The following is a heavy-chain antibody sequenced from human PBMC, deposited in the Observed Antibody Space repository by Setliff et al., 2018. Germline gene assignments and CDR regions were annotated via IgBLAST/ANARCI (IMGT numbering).Heavy chain of an antibody. V-gene: IGHV4-61*09. J-gene: IGHJ4*02. CDR1: GGSISSRTYY. Sequence: SETLSLTCNVSGGSISSRTYYWSWIRQPAGKGLEWIGHIYTSWSTNYNPSLKSRVTMSVDTTKNQFSLKLTSVTAADTAVYFCAKGGTHRYFDYWGLGTLVTVSS. CDR2: IYTSWST. CDR3: AKGGTHRYFDY.